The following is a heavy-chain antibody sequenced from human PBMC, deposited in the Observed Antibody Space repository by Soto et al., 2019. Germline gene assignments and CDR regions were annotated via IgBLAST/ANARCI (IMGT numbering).Heavy chain of an antibody. Sequence: QVQLVQSGAEVKKPGASVKVSCKASGYTFTSYGISWVRQAPGQGLEWMGWISAYNGNTNYAQKLQGRVTMTTDTSTSTAYRELRSLRSDDTAVYYCARVVSYYDFWSGFDYWGQGTLVTVSS. J-gene: IGHJ4*02. CDR3: ARVVSYYDFWSGFDY. D-gene: IGHD3-3*01. CDR1: GYTFTSYG. CDR2: ISAYNGNT. V-gene: IGHV1-18*01.